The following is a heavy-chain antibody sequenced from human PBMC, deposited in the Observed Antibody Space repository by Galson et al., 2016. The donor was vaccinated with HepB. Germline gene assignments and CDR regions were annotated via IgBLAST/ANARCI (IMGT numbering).Heavy chain of an antibody. CDR1: GGPISGYY. J-gene: IGHJ4*02. CDR2: FRSTGRP. CDR3: ARELDCGGNCHDGADFDY. D-gene: IGHD2-21*02. Sequence: QVQLQESGPGLVKPSETLSLPCTVSGGPISGYYWSWSRQPPGQGLDSIAAFRSTGRPCYKPSLWIRTTISVETSRNQFSLTLTSMTAADTAVYYCARELDCGGNCHDGADFDYWGQGIMAVVSS. V-gene: IGHV4-59*12.